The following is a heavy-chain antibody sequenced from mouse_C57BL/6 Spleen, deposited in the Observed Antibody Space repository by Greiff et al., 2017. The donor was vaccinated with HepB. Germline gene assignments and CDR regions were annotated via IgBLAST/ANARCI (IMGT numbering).Heavy chain of an antibody. CDR1: GYAFSSSW. CDR3: ARRDVLAY. V-gene: IGHV1-82*01. Sequence: QVQLKESGPELVKPGASVKISCKASGYAFSSSWMNWVKQRPGKGLEWIGRIYPGDGDTNYNGKFKGKATLTADKSSSTAYMQLSSLTSEDSAVYFCARRDVLAYWGQGTLVTVSA. CDR2: IYPGDGDT. J-gene: IGHJ3*01.